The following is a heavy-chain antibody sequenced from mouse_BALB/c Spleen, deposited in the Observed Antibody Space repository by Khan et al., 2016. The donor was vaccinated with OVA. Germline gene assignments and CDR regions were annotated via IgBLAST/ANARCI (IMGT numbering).Heavy chain of an antibody. CDR1: GYSITSDYA. J-gene: IGHJ4*01. Sequence: VQLKQSGPGLVKPSQSLSLTCTVTGYSITSDYAWNWIRQFPGNKLGWMGYISSSGSTNYNPALKSRISITLDTSKNQFFLLLNSVTTEDTATYYCARDGSRYNYAMDYWGQGTSVTVSS. V-gene: IGHV3-2*02. D-gene: IGHD2-3*01. CDR2: ISSSGST. CDR3: ARDGSRYNYAMDY.